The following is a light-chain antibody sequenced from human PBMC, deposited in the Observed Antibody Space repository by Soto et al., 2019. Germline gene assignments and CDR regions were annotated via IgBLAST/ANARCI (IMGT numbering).Light chain of an antibody. CDR2: DVS. Sequence: QSALTQPASVSGSPGQSITISCTGTSSDVGGYNYVSWYQQHPGKAPKLMISDVSNRPSGVSNRFSGSMSGNTASLTISGLQAEDEADYYCSSYTSSSTLLYVFGTGTKLTVL. CDR1: SSDVGGYNY. CDR3: SSYTSSSTLLYV. V-gene: IGLV2-14*01. J-gene: IGLJ1*01.